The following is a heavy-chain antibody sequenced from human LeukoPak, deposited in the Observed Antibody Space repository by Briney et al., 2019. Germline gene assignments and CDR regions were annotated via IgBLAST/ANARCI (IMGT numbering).Heavy chain of an antibody. D-gene: IGHD2-2*02. CDR3: ARIYCSTTTCYKTRFDS. J-gene: IGHJ4*02. Sequence: PSQTLSLTCTVSGGSISSGGYYWSWIRQPPGKGLEWIGYIYHSGSTYYNPSLKSRVTISVDRSKNQFSLKLSSVTAADTAVYFCARIYCSTTTCYKTRFDSWGQGTLVTVSS. CDR2: IYHSGST. CDR1: GGSISSGGYY. V-gene: IGHV4-30-2*01.